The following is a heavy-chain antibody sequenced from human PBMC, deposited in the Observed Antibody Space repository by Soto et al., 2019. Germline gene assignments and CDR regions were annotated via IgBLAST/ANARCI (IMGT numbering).Heavy chain of an antibody. D-gene: IGHD2-2*01. J-gene: IGHJ6*02. CDR2: INPSGGST. Sequence: ASVKVSCKASGYTFTSYYMHWVRQAPGQGLEWMGIINPSGGSTSYAQKFQGRVTMTRDTSTSTVYMELSSLRSEDTAVYYCARDFQNCISTSCYGDYYYYYGMDVWG. CDR3: ARDFQNCISTSCYGDYYYYYGMDV. V-gene: IGHV1-46*01. CDR1: GYTFTSYY.